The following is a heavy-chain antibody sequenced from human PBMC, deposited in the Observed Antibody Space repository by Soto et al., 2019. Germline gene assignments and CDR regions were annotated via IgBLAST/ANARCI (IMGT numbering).Heavy chain of an antibody. CDR1: GFTFSSYA. V-gene: IGHV3-23*01. D-gene: IGHD2-8*01. CDR3: ANAYCTNGVCHPSIFDY. Sequence: GGSLRLSCAASGFTFSSYAMSWVRQAPGKGLEWVSAISGSGGSTYYADSVKGRFTISRDNSKNTLYLQMNSLRAEDTAVYYCANAYCTNGVCHPSIFDYWGQGTLVTVS. CDR2: ISGSGGST. J-gene: IGHJ4*02.